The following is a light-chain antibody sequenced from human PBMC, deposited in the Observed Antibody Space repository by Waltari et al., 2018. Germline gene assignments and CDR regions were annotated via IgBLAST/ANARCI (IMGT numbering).Light chain of an antibody. Sequence: EFVLTKSPGTLSVSPGERVTVSCRASQTITGSWLTWYHQKPGQAPRLLIYGASNRAPGIPDRFSGSGSGTDFTLTISRLEPEDSAVYYCQQYDGSVVTFGGGTKVEIK. CDR1: QTITGSW. CDR2: GAS. CDR3: QQYDGSVVT. J-gene: IGKJ4*01. V-gene: IGKV3-20*01.